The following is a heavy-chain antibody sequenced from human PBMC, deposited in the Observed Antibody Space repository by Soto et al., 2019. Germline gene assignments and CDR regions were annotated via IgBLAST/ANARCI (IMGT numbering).Heavy chain of an antibody. J-gene: IGHJ4*02. CDR1: GYTFTGHD. CDR3: ASGTAAADRHSRLDC. D-gene: IGHD6-13*01. Sequence: ASLQPSRASSGYTFTGHDMHWVRHAPGQGLEWMGWINPNSGGTNYAQKFQGRVTMTRDTSISTAYMELSRLRSDDTAVYYCASGTAAADRHSRLDCWGQGTKVTVSS. CDR2: INPNSGGT. V-gene: IGHV1-2*02.